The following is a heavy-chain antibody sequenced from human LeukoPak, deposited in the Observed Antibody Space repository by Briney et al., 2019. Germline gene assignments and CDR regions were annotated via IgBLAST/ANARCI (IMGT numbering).Heavy chain of an antibody. CDR1: GFTFDDYA. CDR2: ISWNSGSI. CDR3: ARDGDVDGYNYPFYY. D-gene: IGHD5-24*01. J-gene: IGHJ4*02. Sequence: GGSLRLSCAASGFTFDDYAMPWVRQAPGKGLEWVSGISWNSGSIGYADSVKGRFTISRDNAKNTLYLQMNSLRAEDTAVYYCARDGDVDGYNYPFYYWGQGTLVTVSS. V-gene: IGHV3-9*01.